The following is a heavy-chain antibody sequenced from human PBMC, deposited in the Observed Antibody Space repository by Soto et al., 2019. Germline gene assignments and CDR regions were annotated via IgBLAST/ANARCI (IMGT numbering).Heavy chain of an antibody. D-gene: IGHD3-10*01. V-gene: IGHV3-23*01. CDR1: GLTFGSRA. Sequence: GGSLRLSCAASGLTFGSRAMSWVRQAPGEGLQWVSTITDTGGDAKYADSVRGRFVISRDNSKKTLYLQMTSLTAEDSAMYFCARGSTDSYPGSRIFDFWGRGTLVTVSS. CDR3: ARGSTDSYPGSRIFDF. CDR2: ITDTGGDA. J-gene: IGHJ4*02.